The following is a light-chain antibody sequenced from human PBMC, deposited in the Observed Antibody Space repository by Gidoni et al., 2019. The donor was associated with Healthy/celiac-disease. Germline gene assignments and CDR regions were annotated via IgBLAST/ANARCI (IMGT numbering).Light chain of an antibody. CDR3: QSYDSSLSGSDVV. CDR1: SSHIGAGYD. V-gene: IGLV1-40*01. J-gene: IGLJ2*01. Sequence: QSVLTQPPSVSGAPGQRVTISCTGSSSHIGAGYDVHWYQQLPGTAPKLLIYGNSKRPSGVPDRFSGSKSGTSASLAITGLQAEDEADYYCQSYDSSLSGSDVVFGGGTKLTVL. CDR2: GNS.